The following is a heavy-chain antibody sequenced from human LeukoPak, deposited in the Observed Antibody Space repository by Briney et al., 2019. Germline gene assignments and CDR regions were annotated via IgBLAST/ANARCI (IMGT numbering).Heavy chain of an antibody. CDR2: IYYSGST. CDR1: GGSVSSGSYY. CDR3: ARDRGSGWYGGVDY. Sequence: SETLSLTCTVSGGSVSSGSYYWSWIRQPPGKGLEWIGYIYYSGSTNYNPSLKSRVTISVDTSKNQFSLKLSSMTAADTAVYYCARDRGSGWYGGVDYWGQGTLVTVSS. J-gene: IGHJ4*02. D-gene: IGHD6-19*01. V-gene: IGHV4-61*01.